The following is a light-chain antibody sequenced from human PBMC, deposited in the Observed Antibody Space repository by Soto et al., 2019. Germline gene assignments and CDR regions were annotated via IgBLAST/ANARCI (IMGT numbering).Light chain of an antibody. CDR3: CSYAGSSTYEV. CDR2: EVS. CDR1: SSDVGSYNF. J-gene: IGLJ3*02. Sequence: QSVLTQPASVSGSPGQSITISCTGTSSDVGSYNFVSWYQQHPGKAPKLMIYEVSKRPSGVSNRFSGSKSGNTASLTISGLQAEDEADYYCCSYAGSSTYEVFGGGTKVTVL. V-gene: IGLV2-23*02.